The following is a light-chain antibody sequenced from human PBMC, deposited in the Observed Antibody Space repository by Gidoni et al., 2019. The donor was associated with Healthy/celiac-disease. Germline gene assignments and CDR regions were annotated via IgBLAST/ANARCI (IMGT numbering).Light chain of an antibody. J-gene: IGKJ1*01. CDR3: QQYGSSPRT. CDR1: PRVSSSY. Sequence: EIVLTQSPGTRSLSPGERATPSCRASPRVSSSYLAWYQQKPGQAPRLLIYGASSRATGIPDRFSGSGSGTDFTLNISRLEPEDFAVYYCQQYGSSPRTFGQGTKVEIK. V-gene: IGKV3-20*01. CDR2: GAS.